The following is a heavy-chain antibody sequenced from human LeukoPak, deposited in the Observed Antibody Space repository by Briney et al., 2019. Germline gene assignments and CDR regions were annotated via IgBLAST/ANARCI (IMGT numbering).Heavy chain of an antibody. CDR2: ISGSGGST. D-gene: IGHD3-10*01. Sequence: GGSLRLSCAASGFTFSSYAMSWVRQAPGRGLEWVSAISGSGGSTYYADSVKGRFTISRDNSKNTLYLQMNSLRAEDTAVYYCANFYGSGSPYGMDVWGQGTTVTVSS. J-gene: IGHJ6*02. CDR1: GFTFSSYA. V-gene: IGHV3-23*01. CDR3: ANFYGSGSPYGMDV.